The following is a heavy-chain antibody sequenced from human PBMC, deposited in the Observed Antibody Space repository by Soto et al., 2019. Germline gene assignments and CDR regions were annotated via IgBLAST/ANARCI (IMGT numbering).Heavy chain of an antibody. CDR3: VRGKVGTNPNGLDP. D-gene: IGHD2-21*02. CDR1: GFSVSSSY. J-gene: IGHJ5*02. CDR2: IYLSGST. Sequence: EVQLVESGGGLVQPGGSLRLSCAASGFSVSSSYLYWVRQAPGKGLEWVSSIYLSGSTYYTDSVKGRFSISRDNSKNTLYLQMNSLGAEDTAMYYCVRGKVGTNPNGLDPWGQGRLVTVSS. V-gene: IGHV3-66*01.